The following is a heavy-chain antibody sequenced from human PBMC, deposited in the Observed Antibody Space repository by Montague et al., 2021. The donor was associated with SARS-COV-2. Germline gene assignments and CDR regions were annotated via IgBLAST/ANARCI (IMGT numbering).Heavy chain of an antibody. D-gene: IGHD3-22*01. CDR3: ARGYDSSGYQY. Sequence: SLRLSCAASGFTFSTFWMTWVRQVPGKGLEWVANIKQDGSEKYYVDSVKGRFTISRDNAKNSLYLQLDCLRAGDTAVYYCARGYDSSGYQYWGQGTLVTVSS. J-gene: IGHJ4*02. V-gene: IGHV3-7*05. CDR2: IKQDGSEK. CDR1: GFTFSTFW.